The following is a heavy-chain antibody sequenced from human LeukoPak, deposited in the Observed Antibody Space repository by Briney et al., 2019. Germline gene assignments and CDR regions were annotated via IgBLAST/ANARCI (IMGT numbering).Heavy chain of an antibody. V-gene: IGHV5-51*01. CDR2: IYPGDSDT. Sequence: GESLKISCKGSGYSFTSYWIGWVRQMPGKGLEWMGIIYPGDSDTRYSPSFQGQVTISADKSINTAYLQWSNLRASDTAIYYCARRPYSYGLDVWGQGTAVTVSS. D-gene: IGHD3-16*01. CDR1: GYSFTSYW. J-gene: IGHJ6*02. CDR3: ARRPYSYGLDV.